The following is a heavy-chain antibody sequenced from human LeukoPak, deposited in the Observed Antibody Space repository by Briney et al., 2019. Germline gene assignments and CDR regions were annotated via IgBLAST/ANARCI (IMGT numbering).Heavy chain of an antibody. CDR2: IGAYNGNT. J-gene: IGHJ4*02. D-gene: IGHD5-12*01. CDR3: ARGGYSGYDFDY. CDR1: GYTFTSYY. V-gene: IGHV1-18*04. Sequence: ASVKVSCKASGYTFTSYYMHWVRQAPGQGLEWMGWIGAYNGNTNYAQKLQGRVTMTTDTSTSTAYMELRSLRSDDTAVYYCARGGYSGYDFDYWGQGTLVTVSS.